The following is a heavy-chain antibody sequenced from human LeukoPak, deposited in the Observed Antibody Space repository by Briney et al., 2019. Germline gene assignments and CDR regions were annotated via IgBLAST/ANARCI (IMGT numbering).Heavy chain of an antibody. CDR1: GYTFNSSY. CDR2: INPNSGGT. J-gene: IGHJ4*02. V-gene: IGHV1-2*02. D-gene: IGHD3-10*01. CDR3: ARGYMVRGVITTLDY. Sequence: ASVKVSCKASGYTFNSSYMHWVRQAPGQGLEWMGWINPNSGGTNYAQKFQGRVTMTRDTSISTAYMELSRLRSDDTAVYYCARGYMVRGVITTLDYWGQGTLVTVSS.